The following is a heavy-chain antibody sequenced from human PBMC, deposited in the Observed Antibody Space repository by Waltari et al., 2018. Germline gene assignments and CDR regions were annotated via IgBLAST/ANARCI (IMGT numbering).Heavy chain of an antibody. CDR3: ASMYYYGSGRTGTTGRDY. CDR1: GGSFSGYY. D-gene: IGHD3-10*01. J-gene: IGHJ4*02. CDR2: INHSGST. V-gene: IGHV4-34*01. Sequence: QVQLQQWGAGLLKPSETLSLTCAVYGGSFSGYYWSWIRQPPGQGLEWIGEINHSGSTNYTPSLKSLFTISVDTSKNQFSLNLCSVTAADTAVYYCASMYYYGSGRTGTTGRDYWGQGTLVTVSS.